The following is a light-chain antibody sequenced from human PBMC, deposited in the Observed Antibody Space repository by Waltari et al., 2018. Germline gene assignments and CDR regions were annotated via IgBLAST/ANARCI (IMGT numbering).Light chain of an antibody. CDR2: DAS. Sequence: DIQMTQSPSSLSASIGDRVTITCQANQDIDKFLNWYQQKPGEAPHLLIYDASNLQTGVPSRFSGSGAGKHFTLTISSLHPEDFAVYYCQHYGRSLPLTFGGGTKVEI. J-gene: IGKJ4*01. CDR3: QHYGRSLPLT. V-gene: IGKV1-33*01. CDR1: QDIDKF.